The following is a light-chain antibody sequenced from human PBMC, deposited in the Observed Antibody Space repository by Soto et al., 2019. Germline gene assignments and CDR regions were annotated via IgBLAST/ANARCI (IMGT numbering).Light chain of an antibody. Sequence: VLTQPASVSGSPGQSVSISCTGTSSDFGGYNYVSWYQQHPGKAPKLMIYDVGNRPSGVSNRFSGSKSGNTASLTISGLQAEDEADYYCSSYTSSSTPYVFGTGTKVTVL. CDR1: SSDFGGYNY. CDR3: SSYTSSSTPYV. CDR2: DVG. V-gene: IGLV2-14*01. J-gene: IGLJ1*01.